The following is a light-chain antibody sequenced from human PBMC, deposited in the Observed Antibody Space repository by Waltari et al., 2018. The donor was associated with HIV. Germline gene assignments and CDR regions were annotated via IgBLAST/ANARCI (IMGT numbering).Light chain of an antibody. CDR1: QFNSSW. Sequence: DIQMTQSPSTLSASVGDRVTITCRASQFNSSWLAWYQQKPGKPPKLLIYKASSLESGVPSRFSGSGSGTEFTLTISSLQPDDFASYYCQQYNSLNTFGQGTKLEIK. V-gene: IGKV1-5*03. J-gene: IGKJ2*01. CDR2: KAS. CDR3: QQYNSLNT.